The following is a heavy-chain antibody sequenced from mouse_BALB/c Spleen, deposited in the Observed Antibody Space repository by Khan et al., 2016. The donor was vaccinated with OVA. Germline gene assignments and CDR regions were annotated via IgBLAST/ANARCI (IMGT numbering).Heavy chain of an antibody. D-gene: IGHD2-14*01. J-gene: IGHJ3*01. CDR3: VRDGADHRNDGWFAY. CDR2: INPSNGYT. Sequence: QVQLKESGAELARPGASVKMSCKASGYTFTSYTIHWIKKRPGQGLEWIGYINPSNGYTNYNQKFKDKATLTTDKSSTTAYLQLSSLTSDDSAVYNCVRDGADHRNDGWFAYWGQGTLGTVSA. V-gene: IGHV1-4*01. CDR1: GYTFTSYT.